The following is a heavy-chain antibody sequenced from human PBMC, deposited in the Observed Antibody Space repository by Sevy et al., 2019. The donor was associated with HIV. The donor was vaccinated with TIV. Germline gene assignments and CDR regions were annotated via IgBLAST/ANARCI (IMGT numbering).Heavy chain of an antibody. J-gene: IGHJ3*02. CDR3: ARGHWEGTIPGNLFDT. CDR1: GGSISSGGNS. D-gene: IGHD1-26*01. CDR2: IFHSGSS. V-gene: IGHV4-30-2*01. Sequence: SETLSLTCAVSGGSISSGGNSWSWIRQPPGKGLEWIGYIFHSGSSSYNPSLKSRVTISVDRSKNHFSLNLSSVTAADTAVYYCARGHWEGTIPGNLFDTWGQGTLVTVSS.